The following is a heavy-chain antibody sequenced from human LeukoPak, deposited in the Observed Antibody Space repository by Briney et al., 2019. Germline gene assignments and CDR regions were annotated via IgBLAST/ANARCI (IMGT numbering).Heavy chain of an antibody. Sequence: GGSLRLSCAASGFTFSTFWMNWVRQAPGKGLEWVANIKQDGSEKYYVDSVKGRFTISRDNAKNSLYLQLNSLRAEDTGIYYRAGSSGWLLEYWGQGTLVTVSS. CDR1: GFTFSTFW. CDR2: IKQDGSEK. V-gene: IGHV3-7*01. J-gene: IGHJ4*02. CDR3: AGSSGWLLEY. D-gene: IGHD6-19*01.